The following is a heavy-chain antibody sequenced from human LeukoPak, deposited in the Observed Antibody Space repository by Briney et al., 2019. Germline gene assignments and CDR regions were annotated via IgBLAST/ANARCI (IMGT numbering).Heavy chain of an antibody. V-gene: IGHV5-51*01. J-gene: IGHJ6*02. Sequence: GESLKISCKGSGYSFTSYWIGWVRQMPGRGLEWMGIIYPDDSATRYSPSFQGQVTISADKSISTAYLQWSSLKASDTAMYYCARQDGITMIVGPMDVWGQGTTVTVSS. CDR3: ARQDGITMIVGPMDV. D-gene: IGHD3-22*01. CDR2: IYPDDSAT. CDR1: GYSFTSYW.